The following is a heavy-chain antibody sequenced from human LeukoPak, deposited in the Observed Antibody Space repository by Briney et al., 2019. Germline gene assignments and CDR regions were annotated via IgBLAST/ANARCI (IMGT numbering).Heavy chain of an antibody. J-gene: IGHJ6*02. V-gene: IGHV3-23*01. CDR1: GFTFSSYA. CDR2: ISGSGGST. CDR3: ARGGYSSGWYTGRDYYYYGMDV. Sequence: GGSLRLSCAASGFTFSSYAMSWVRQAPGKGLEWVSAISGSGGSTYYADSVKGRFTISRDNSKNTLYLQMNSLRAEDTAVYYCARGGYSSGWYTGRDYYYYGMDVWGQGTTVTVSS. D-gene: IGHD6-19*01.